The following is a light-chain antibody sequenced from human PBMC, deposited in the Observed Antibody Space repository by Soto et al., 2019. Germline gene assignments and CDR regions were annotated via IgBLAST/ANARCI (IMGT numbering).Light chain of an antibody. V-gene: IGLV4-69*01. J-gene: IGLJ2*01. Sequence: QSVLTQSPSASASLGDSVKLTCTLSSGHSSYAIAWHQQQPAKGPRYLMKLNSDGRHSKGDGIPDRFSGSSSGAERYLTISSHQSEDAADYYCQTWGTGIRVVFGGGTKLTVL. CDR1: SGHSSYA. CDR3: QTWGTGIRVV. CDR2: LNSDGRH.